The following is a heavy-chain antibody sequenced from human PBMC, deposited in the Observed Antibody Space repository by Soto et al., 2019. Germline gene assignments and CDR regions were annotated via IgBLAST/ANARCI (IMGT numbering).Heavy chain of an antibody. Sequence: PGESLKISCKGSGYSFTSYWISWVRQMPGKGLEWMGRIDPSDSYTNYSPSFQGHVTISADKSISTAYLQWSSLKASDTAMYYCARHAEASYYYDSSGYTIAHAFDIWGQGTMVTVSS. CDR2: IDPSDSYT. CDR1: GYSFTSYW. J-gene: IGHJ3*02. D-gene: IGHD3-22*01. CDR3: ARHAEASYYYDSSGYTIAHAFDI. V-gene: IGHV5-10-1*01.